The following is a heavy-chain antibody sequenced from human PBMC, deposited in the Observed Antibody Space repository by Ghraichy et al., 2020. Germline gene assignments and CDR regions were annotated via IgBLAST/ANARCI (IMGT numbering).Heavy chain of an antibody. Sequence: SGPTLVKPTQTLTLTCTFSGFSLTTSGMRVSWIRQPPGKALEWLARIDWDDDKFYSTSLKTRLTISKDTSKTQVVLTMTNMDPVDTATYYCARELYCSGGSCYPDYWGQGTLVTVSS. J-gene: IGHJ4*02. CDR3: ARELYCSGGSCYPDY. D-gene: IGHD2-15*01. V-gene: IGHV2-70*04. CDR2: IDWDDDK. CDR1: GFSLTTSGMR.